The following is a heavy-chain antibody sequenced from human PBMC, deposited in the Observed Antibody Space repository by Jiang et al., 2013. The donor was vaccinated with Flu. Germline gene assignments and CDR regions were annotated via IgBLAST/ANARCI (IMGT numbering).Heavy chain of an antibody. CDR3: ATELRIAAAGLRDY. CDR1: GGSISSSSYY. CDR2: IYYSGST. J-gene: IGHJ4*02. V-gene: IGHV4-39*01. D-gene: IGHD6-13*01. Sequence: GSGLVKPSETLSLTCTVSGGSISSSSYYWGWIRQPPGKGLEWIGSIYYSGSTYYNPSLKSRVTISVDTSKNQFSLKLSSVTAADTAVYYCATELRIAAAGLRDYVGQGPWSPSP.